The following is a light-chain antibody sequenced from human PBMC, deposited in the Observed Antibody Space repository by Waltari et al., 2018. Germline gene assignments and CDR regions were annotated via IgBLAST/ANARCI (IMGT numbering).Light chain of an antibody. J-gene: IGKJ3*01. CDR3: QQAYNRIT. V-gene: IGKV1-39*01. Sequence: DIQMTQSPSFLSASVGDRVTITCRASQRISSYLNWYQQQAGKGLKLLIYGSSSLQSGVPSRFSGTGSGTDFTLTINGLQPEDFATYYCQQAYNRITFGPGTTVDFK. CDR1: QRISSY. CDR2: GSS.